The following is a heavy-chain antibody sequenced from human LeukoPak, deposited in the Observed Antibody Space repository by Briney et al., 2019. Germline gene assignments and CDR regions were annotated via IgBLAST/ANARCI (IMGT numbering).Heavy chain of an antibody. CDR1: GGTFSSYA. Sequence: SVKVSCRASGGTFSSYAISWVRQAPGQGLEWMGGIIPIFGTANYAQKFQGRVTITTDESTSTAYMELSSLRSEDTAVYYCARDVAVAGTKDFQHWGQGTLVTVSS. J-gene: IGHJ1*01. D-gene: IGHD6-19*01. V-gene: IGHV1-69*05. CDR2: IIPIFGTA. CDR3: ARDVAVAGTKDFQH.